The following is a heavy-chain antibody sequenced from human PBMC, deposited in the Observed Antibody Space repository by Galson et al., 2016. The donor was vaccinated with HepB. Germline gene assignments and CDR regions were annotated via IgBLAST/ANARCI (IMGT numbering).Heavy chain of an antibody. D-gene: IGHD5-18*01. CDR3: AREGYSYGYDH. Sequence: SLRLSCAASGFTFSSHSMNWVRQAPGKGLEWVSSITSSTSYIYYADSVKGRFTISRDHAKDSLYLQMNSLRAEDTAVYYCAREGYSYGYDHWGQGTLVTVSS. V-gene: IGHV3-21*01. CDR2: ITSSTSYI. CDR1: GFTFSSHS. J-gene: IGHJ4*02.